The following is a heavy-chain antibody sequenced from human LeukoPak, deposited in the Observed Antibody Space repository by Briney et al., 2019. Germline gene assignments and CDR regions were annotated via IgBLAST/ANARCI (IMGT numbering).Heavy chain of an antibody. J-gene: IGHJ4*02. V-gene: IGHV3-9*01. CDR2: ISWNSGSM. CDR3: ARDTAHSSIAVAAPDY. D-gene: IGHD6-19*01. Sequence: GGSLRLSRAASGFTFDDYAMHWVRQAPGKGLEWVSGISWNSGSMGYADSVKGRFTISRDNAKNSLYLQMNSLRAEDTALYYCARDTAHSSIAVAAPDYWGQGTLVTVSS. CDR1: GFTFDDYA.